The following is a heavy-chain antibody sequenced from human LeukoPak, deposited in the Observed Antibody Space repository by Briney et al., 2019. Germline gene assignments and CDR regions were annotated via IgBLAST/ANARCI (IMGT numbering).Heavy chain of an antibody. D-gene: IGHD3-22*01. CDR2: IWYDGTNK. Sequence: PGGSLRLSCAASGFTFSSYGMHWVRQAPGKGLEWVAVIWYDGTNKYYADSVKGRFTTSRDNSKNTLFLQMNSLRAEDTAVYYCARAAYDSSGYLTLWGQGTLVTVSS. CDR3: ARAAYDSSGYLTL. V-gene: IGHV3-33*01. J-gene: IGHJ4*02. CDR1: GFTFSSYG.